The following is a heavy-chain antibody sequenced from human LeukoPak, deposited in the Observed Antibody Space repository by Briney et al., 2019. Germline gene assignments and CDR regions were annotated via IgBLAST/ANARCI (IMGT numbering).Heavy chain of an antibody. CDR1: GGSISSYY. CDR2: IYYSGST. CDR3: ARKLPMVRGVIAFDI. Sequence: SETLSLTCTVSGGSISSYYWSWIRQPPGKGLEWIGYIYYSGSTNYNPSLKSRVTISVDTSKNQFSLKLSSVTAADTAVYYCARKLPMVRGVIAFDIWGQGTMVTVSS. V-gene: IGHV4-59*01. J-gene: IGHJ3*02. D-gene: IGHD3-10*01.